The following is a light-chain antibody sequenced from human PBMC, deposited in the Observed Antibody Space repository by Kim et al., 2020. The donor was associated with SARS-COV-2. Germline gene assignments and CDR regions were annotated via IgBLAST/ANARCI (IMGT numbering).Light chain of an antibody. J-gene: IGKJ4*01. Sequence: DIVMTQTPLSLSVIPGQPASISCKSSQSLLHSDGESYLYWYLQRPGQSPHLLIYESSKRFSGVPDRISGSGSGTDFTLRISRVEAEDVGIYFYMQSVELPLTVGGGTKVDIK. CDR3: MQSVELPLT. V-gene: IGKV2D-29*02. CDR2: ESS. CDR1: QSLLHSDGESY.